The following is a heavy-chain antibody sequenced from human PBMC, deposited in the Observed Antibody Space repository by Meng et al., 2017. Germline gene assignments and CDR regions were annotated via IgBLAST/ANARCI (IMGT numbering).Heavy chain of an antibody. V-gene: IGHV4-31*03. CDR2: IYYSGST. Sequence: SETLSLTCTVSGGSISSGGYYWSWIRQHPGKGLEWIGYIYYSGSTNYNPSLKSRVTISLDTSKNQFSLKLSSVTAADTAVYYCARGNLGYGNAFDIWGQGTMVTVSS. CDR3: ARGNLGYGNAFDI. D-gene: IGHD5-18*01. J-gene: IGHJ3*02. CDR1: GGSISSGGYY.